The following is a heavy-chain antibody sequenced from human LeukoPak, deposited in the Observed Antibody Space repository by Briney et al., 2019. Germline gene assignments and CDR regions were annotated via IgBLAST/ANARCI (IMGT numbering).Heavy chain of an antibody. V-gene: IGHV4-39*07. Sequence: TSETLSLTCTVSGGSISSSSYYWGWIRQPPGKGLEWIGSIYYSGSTYYNPSLKSRVTISVDTSKNQFSLKLSSVTAADTAVYYCARAPYYDFWSGYYSDYWGQGTLVTVSS. CDR2: IYYSGST. CDR1: GGSISSSSYY. D-gene: IGHD3-3*01. CDR3: ARAPYYDFWSGYYSDY. J-gene: IGHJ4*02.